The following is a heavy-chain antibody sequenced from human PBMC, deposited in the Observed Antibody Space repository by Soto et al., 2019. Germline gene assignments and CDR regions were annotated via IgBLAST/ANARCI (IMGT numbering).Heavy chain of an antibody. Sequence: EVPLLESGGGLVQPGGSLRLSCAASGFTFSSYAMSWVRQAPGKGLEWVSAISGSGGSTYYADSVKGRFTISRDNSKHTLYLQMNSRRAEDTAVYYCANDAVVVPPVGVTLGAWGWFDPWGQGTLVTVSS. V-gene: IGHV3-23*01. CDR3: ANDAVVVPPVGVTLGAWGWFDP. CDR1: GFTFSSYA. D-gene: IGHD2-15*01. J-gene: IGHJ5*02. CDR2: ISGSGGST.